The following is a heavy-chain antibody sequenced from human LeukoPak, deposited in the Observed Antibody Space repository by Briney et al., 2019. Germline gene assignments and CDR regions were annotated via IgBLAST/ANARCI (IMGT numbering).Heavy chain of an antibody. J-gene: IGHJ6*03. D-gene: IGHD6-19*01. CDR1: GFSFTTYW. V-gene: IGHV3-7*01. CDR2: INQDESSQ. Sequence: GGSLRLSCAASGFSFTTYWMGWVRQAPGKGLEWVANINQDESSQYYVDAVRGRFTISRDNAKNSLYLQMNSLRAEDTAVYYCARITSSGGRYYYYYYYMDVWGKGTTVTISS. CDR3: ARITSSGGRYYYYYYYMDV.